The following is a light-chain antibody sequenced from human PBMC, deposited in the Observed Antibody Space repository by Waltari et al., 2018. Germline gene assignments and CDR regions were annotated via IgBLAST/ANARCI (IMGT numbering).Light chain of an antibody. V-gene: IGKV1D-8*03. CDR2: GAS. CDR1: QGISTY. J-gene: IGKJ1*01. CDR3: QHYYNFPWT. Sequence: VIWMTQSPSLLSASPGDRVTITCRMRQGISTYLAWYQQIPGRAPDLLIYGASILHSGVPSRFSGSGSGTDFTLTISSLQSEDVATYYCQHYYNFPWTFGQGTKVEIK.